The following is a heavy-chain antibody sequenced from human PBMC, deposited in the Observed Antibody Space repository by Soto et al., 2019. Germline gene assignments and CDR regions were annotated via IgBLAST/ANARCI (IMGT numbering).Heavy chain of an antibody. CDR3: ARGSSPYCSGGSCYSTYFQH. Sequence: SETLSLTCTVSGGSVSSGSYYWSWIRQPPGKGLEWIGYIYYSGSTNYNPSLKSRVTISVDTSKNQFSLKLSSVTAADTAVYYCARGSSPYCSGGSCYSTYFQHWGQGTLVTVSS. J-gene: IGHJ1*01. V-gene: IGHV4-61*01. D-gene: IGHD2-15*01. CDR2: IYYSGST. CDR1: GGSVSSGSYY.